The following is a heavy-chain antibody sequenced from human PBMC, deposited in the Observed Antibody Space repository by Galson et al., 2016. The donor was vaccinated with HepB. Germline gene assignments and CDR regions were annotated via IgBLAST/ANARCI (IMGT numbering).Heavy chain of an antibody. D-gene: IGHD6-19*01. J-gene: IGHJ1*01. V-gene: IGHV3-7*03. CDR1: GFMFSGYW. CDR2: INKDGSGK. CDR3: ARYGDEAGWNFQH. Sequence: SLRLSCAASGFMFSGYWMNWVRQAPGKGLEWVATINKDGSGKYYVDSVKGRFTISRDNVENSLYLQMNSLRAEDTAVYYCARYGDEAGWNFQHWGQGTLVTVSS.